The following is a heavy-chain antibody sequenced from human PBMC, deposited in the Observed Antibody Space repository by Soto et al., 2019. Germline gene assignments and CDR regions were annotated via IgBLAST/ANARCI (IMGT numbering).Heavy chain of an antibody. V-gene: IGHV4-4*07. CDR3: ARDEPFDP. CDR1: GGAFRSSF. CDR2: IHSSGRS. J-gene: IGHJ5*02. Sequence: QVRLRESGPQVVKPSATLSLNCNVSGGAFRSSFWRWMRQSPGRGLEWIGHIHSSGRSNYNPSCKIRVSMSIAPSKNQFSVRLTSVTPADTAVYYCARDEPFDPWGQGILVTVSS.